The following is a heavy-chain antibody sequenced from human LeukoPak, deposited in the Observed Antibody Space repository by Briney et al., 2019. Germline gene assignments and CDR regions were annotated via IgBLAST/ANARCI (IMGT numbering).Heavy chain of an antibody. CDR3: ARDSHKFDSSGYYPDAFDI. J-gene: IGHJ3*02. V-gene: IGHV3-48*03. Sequence: PGGPLRLSCAASGLTFSSYEMNWVRQAPGKGLEWVSYISSSGSSIYYGDSVKGRFTISRDNDKKSLYLQMHSLRAEDTAVYYCARDSHKFDSSGYYPDAFDIWGQGTMVTVSS. CDR1: GLTFSSYE. D-gene: IGHD3-22*01. CDR2: ISSSGSSI.